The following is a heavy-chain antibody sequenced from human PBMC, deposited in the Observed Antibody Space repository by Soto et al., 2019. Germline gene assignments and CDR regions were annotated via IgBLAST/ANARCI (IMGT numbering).Heavy chain of an antibody. J-gene: IGHJ4*02. V-gene: IGHV3-30*03. CDR1: GFTFSSYG. Sequence: GGSLRLSCAASGFTFSSYGMHWVRQAPGKGLEWVAVISYDGSNKYYADSVKGRFTISRDNSKNTLYLQMNSLRAEDTAVYYCATTREGILRFLEWFSGFDYWGQGTLVTVSS. D-gene: IGHD3-3*01. CDR3: ATTREGILRFLEWFSGFDY. CDR2: ISYDGSNK.